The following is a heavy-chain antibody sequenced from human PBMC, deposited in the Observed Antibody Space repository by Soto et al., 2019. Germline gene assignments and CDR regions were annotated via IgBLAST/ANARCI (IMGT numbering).Heavy chain of an antibody. J-gene: IGHJ6*02. V-gene: IGHV3-30*03. CDR2: ISYDGSNK. D-gene: IGHD5-18*01. CDR1: GFTFSSYG. CDR3: VGYSYSYWDYGMDV. Sequence: GGSLRLSCAASGFTFSSYGMHWVRQAPGKGLEWVAVISYDGSNKYYADSVKGRFTISRDNSKNTLYLQMNSLRAEDTAVYYCVGYSYSYWDYGMDVWGQGTTVTVSS.